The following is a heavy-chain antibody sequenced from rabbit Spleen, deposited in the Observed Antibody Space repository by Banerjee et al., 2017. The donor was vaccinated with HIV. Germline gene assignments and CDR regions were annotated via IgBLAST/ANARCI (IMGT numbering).Heavy chain of an antibody. CDR2: IAAGSSGNT. CDR1: GFSFSGTYW. J-gene: IGHJ4*01. Sequence: QSLEESGGDLVKPGASLTLTCTASGFSFSGTYWICWVRQAPGKGLEWIACIAAGSSGNTYYASWAKGRFTISTTSSTAVTLQMTSLTAADTATYFCARDGDARSRYYFDLWGPGTLVTVS. V-gene: IGHV1S40*01. CDR3: ARDGDARSRYYFDL. D-gene: IGHD8-1*01.